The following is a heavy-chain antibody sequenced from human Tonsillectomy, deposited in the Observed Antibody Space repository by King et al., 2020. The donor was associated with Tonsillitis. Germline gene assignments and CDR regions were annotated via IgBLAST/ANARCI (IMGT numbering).Heavy chain of an antibody. CDR1: GYSFTSYW. CDR2: IYPGDSDT. J-gene: IGHJ4*02. Sequence: QLVQSGAEVKKPGESLKISCKGSGYSFTSYWIGWVRQMPGKGLEWMGIIYPGDSDTRYSPSFQGQVTISADKSISTAYLQWSSLKASDTAMYYCARPRHCVGDCYSHYYDYWGQGTLVTVSS. V-gene: IGHV5-51*01. CDR3: ARPRHCVGDCYSHYYDY. D-gene: IGHD2-21*02.